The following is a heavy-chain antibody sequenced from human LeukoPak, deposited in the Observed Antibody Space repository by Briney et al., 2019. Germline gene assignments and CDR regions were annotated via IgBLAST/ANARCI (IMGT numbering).Heavy chain of an antibody. CDR1: GGSFSGYY. J-gene: IGHJ4*02. CDR3: ARLSLKVLEWSPTKGKETHYFDY. Sequence: SETLSLTCAVYGGSFSGYYWSWIRQPPGKGLEWIGEINHSGSTNYNPSLKSRVTISVDTSKNQFSLKLSSVTAADTAVYYCARLSLKVLEWSPTKGKETHYFDYWGQGALVTVSS. CDR2: INHSGST. D-gene: IGHD3-3*01. V-gene: IGHV4-34*01.